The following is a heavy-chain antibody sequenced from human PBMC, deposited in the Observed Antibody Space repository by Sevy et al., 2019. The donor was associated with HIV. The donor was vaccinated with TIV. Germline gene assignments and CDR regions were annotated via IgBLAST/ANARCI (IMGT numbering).Heavy chain of an antibody. J-gene: IGHJ4*02. CDR2: ISSSSSYI. V-gene: IGHV3-21*01. Sequence: GGSLRLSCAASGFTFSSYSMNWVRQAPGKGLEWVSSISSSSSYIYYADTVKGRFTISRDNAKNSLYLQMNSLRAEDTAVYYCARAPGGGCRSTSCYSNYWGQGTLVTVSS. CDR1: GFTFSSYS. CDR3: ARAPGGGCRSTSCYSNY. D-gene: IGHD2-2*01.